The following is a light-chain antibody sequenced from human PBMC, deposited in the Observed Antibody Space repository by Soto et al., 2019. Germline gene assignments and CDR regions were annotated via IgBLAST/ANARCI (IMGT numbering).Light chain of an antibody. CDR1: QSVSTN. J-gene: IGKJ2*01. Sequence: ETVMTQSAAALSVSVGERVTLSCRASQSVSTNLAWYQQRPGQAPRLLIHDASTRATGVPDRISGSGSGTDFTLTISSLQSEDFALYYCQQYNNWPRTFGQGTKLEIK. CDR2: DAS. V-gene: IGKV3-15*01. CDR3: QQYNNWPRT.